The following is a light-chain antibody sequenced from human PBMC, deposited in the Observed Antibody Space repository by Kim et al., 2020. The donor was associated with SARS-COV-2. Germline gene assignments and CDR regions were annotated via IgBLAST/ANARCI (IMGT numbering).Light chain of an antibody. CDR1: MGSIASKP. CDR2: EDA. J-gene: IGLJ2*01. V-gene: IGLV6-57*03. Sequence: ETPGKTVTISCTRTMGSIASKPVQWYKQRPGSVPTTVIYEDALRPSGIPDRFSGSIDTSSNSASLTISGLTTEDEAVYFCQSYEVFGGGTQLTVL. CDR3: QSYEV.